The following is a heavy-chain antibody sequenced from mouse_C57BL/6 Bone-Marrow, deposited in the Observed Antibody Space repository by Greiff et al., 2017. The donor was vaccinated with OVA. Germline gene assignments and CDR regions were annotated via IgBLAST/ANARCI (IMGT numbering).Heavy chain of an antibody. CDR2: IDPSDSYT. Sequence: VQLQQSGAELVMPGASVKLSCKASGYTFTSYWMHWVKQRPGQGLEWIGEIDPSDSYTNYNQKFKGKSTLTVDKSSSTAYMQLSSLTSEDSAVYYCARSTIYYYGSSLDYWGQGTTLTVSS. V-gene: IGHV1-69*01. J-gene: IGHJ2*01. D-gene: IGHD1-1*01. CDR3: ARSTIYYYGSSLDY. CDR1: GYTFTSYW.